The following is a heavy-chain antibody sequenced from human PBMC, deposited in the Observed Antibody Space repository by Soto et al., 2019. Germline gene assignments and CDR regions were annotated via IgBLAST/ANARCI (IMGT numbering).Heavy chain of an antibody. CDR1: GVSFSTNA. Sequence: QERLVQSGAEVKKPGSSVKVSCKASGVSFSTNAITWVRQAPGQGLEWMGGIIPRIGIGNYAQKFQGRVTLTADESTDTAFLEISNLTPDDTAVYYSARDTTGSGWSRAIWFDPWGQGTLVTVSS. D-gene: IGHD6-19*01. J-gene: IGHJ5*02. V-gene: IGHV1-69*01. CDR3: ARDTTGSGWSRAIWFDP. CDR2: IIPRIGIG.